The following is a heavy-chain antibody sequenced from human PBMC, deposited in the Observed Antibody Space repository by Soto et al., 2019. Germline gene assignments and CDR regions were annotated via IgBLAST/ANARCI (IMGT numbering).Heavy chain of an antibody. Sequence: HPGGSLRLSCAASGFTFSSYAMHWVRQAPGKGLEWVAVISYDGSNKYYADSVKGRFTISRDNSKNTLYLQMNSLRAEDTAVYYCARSIAFGGKAWGQGT. CDR2: ISYDGSNK. D-gene: IGHD3-16*01. CDR1: GFTFSSYA. V-gene: IGHV3-30-3*01. J-gene: IGHJ5*02. CDR3: ARSIAFGGKA.